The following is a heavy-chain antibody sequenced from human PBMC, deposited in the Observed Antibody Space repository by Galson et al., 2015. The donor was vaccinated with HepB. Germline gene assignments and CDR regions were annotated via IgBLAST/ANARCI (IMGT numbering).Heavy chain of an antibody. CDR2: IIPIFGTT. J-gene: IGHJ6*03. V-gene: IGHV1-69*06. Sequence: SVKVSCKASGGTFSNYAVNWVRQAPGQGLEWMGAIIPIFGTTDYAQKFQGRVTFTADKSTSTAYMELSRLRYEDTAVYYCARGLAVAGYSYYYYYMDVWGKGTTVTVSS. D-gene: IGHD6-19*01. CDR3: ARGLAVAGYSYYYYYMDV. CDR1: GGTFSNYA.